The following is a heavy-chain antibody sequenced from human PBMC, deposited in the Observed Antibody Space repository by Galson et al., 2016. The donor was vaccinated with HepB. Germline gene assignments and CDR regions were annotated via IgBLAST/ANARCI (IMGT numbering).Heavy chain of an antibody. J-gene: IGHJ6*02. D-gene: IGHD1-1*01. Sequence: SLRLSCAASGFTFSNAWMHWVRQAPGKGLEWVGRIKTNSDGGTTDYAAPVKGRFTISRDESKNTLYLQMNSLRAEDTAVYYCTTGGGNWALGMDVWGQGTTVTVSS. CDR2: IKTNSDGGTT. CDR1: GFTFSNAW. V-gene: IGHV3-15*07. CDR3: TTGGGNWALGMDV.